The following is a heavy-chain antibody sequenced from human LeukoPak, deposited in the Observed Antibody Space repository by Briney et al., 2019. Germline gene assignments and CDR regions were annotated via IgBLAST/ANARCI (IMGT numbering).Heavy chain of an antibody. CDR1: GFTFSSYA. CDR2: ISGSGGST. V-gene: IGHV3-23*01. D-gene: IGHD3-22*01. J-gene: IGHJ4*02. CDR3: AKDAGEGGVVVVTLAY. Sequence: GGSLRLSCAASGFTFSSYATSWVRQAPGKGLEWVSAISGSGGSTYYADSVKGRFTISRDNSKNTLYLQMNSLRAEDTAVYYCAKDAGEGGVVVVTLAYWGQGTLVTVSS.